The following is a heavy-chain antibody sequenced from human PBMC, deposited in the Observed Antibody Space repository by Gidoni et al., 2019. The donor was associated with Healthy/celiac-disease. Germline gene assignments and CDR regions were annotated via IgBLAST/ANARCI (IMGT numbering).Heavy chain of an antibody. CDR2: INHSGST. D-gene: IGHD3-10*01. CDR3: ARARRIPVDYYGSGSYGRYFDY. Sequence: QVQLQQWGAGLLKPSETLSLTCAVYGGSFIGYYWSWIRQPPGKGLEWIGEINHSGSTNYNPSLKSRVTISVDTSKNQFSLKLSSVTAADTAVYYCARARRIPVDYYGSGSYGRYFDYWGQGTLVTVSS. V-gene: IGHV4-34*01. CDR1: GGSFIGYY. J-gene: IGHJ4*02.